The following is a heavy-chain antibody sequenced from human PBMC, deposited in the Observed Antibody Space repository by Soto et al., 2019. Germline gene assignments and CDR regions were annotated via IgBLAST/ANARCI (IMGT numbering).Heavy chain of an antibody. J-gene: IGHJ5*02. V-gene: IGHV1-69*02. CDR1: GGTFSSYP. Sequence: QVQLVQSGAEVKKPGSSVKVSCKASGGTFSSYPISWVRQAPGQGLEWMGRIIPILAIANYAQKFQGRVTFTSDKXTSTAYMEPSSLRSEDTAVYYCARATVTGENWFDPWGQGTLVTVSS. D-gene: IGHD4-17*01. CDR2: IIPILAIA. CDR3: ARATVTGENWFDP.